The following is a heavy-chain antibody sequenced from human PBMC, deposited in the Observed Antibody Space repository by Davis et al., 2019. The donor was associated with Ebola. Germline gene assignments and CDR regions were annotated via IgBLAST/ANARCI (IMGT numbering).Heavy chain of an antibody. V-gene: IGHV4-34*01. D-gene: IGHD1-1*01. Sequence: MPSETLSLTCAVFGESFSDYMWSWIRQPPGKGLEWIGKISHGGVSDYNPSLMSRVTILVDTSKNQFSLRMNSVTAADTAVYYCAATAKTSISDSGLGYTYLDPWSQGTLVTVSS. CDR2: ISHGGVS. CDR3: AATAKTSISDSGLGYTYLDP. CDR1: GESFSDYM. J-gene: IGHJ5*02.